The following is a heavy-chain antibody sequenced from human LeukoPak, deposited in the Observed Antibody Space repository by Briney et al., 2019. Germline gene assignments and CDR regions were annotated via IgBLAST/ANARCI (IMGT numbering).Heavy chain of an antibody. CDR1: GYTFTGYY. CDR3: ASLCGSSTSCHRY. J-gene: IGHJ4*02. D-gene: IGHD2-2*01. CDR2: INPNSGGT. Sequence: ASVKVSCKASGYTFTGYYMHWVRQAPGQGLEWMGWINPNSGGTNYAQKFQGRVTMTRDTSISTAYMELSRLRSDDTAVYYCASLCGSSTSCHRYWGQGTLVTVSS. V-gene: IGHV1-2*02.